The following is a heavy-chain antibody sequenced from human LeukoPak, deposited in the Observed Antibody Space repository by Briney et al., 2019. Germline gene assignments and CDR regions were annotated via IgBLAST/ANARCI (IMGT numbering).Heavy chain of an antibody. D-gene: IGHD6-13*01. CDR3: ARGGPAAGRFDY. CDR2: IYSGGST. J-gene: IGHJ4*02. Sequence: GSLRLSCAASGFIFSSYGMSWVRQAPGKGLEWVSVIYSGGSTYYADSVKGRFTISRDNSKNTLYLQMNSLRAEDTAVYYCARGGPAAGRFDYWGQGTLVTVSS. CDR1: GFIFSSYG. V-gene: IGHV3-66*01.